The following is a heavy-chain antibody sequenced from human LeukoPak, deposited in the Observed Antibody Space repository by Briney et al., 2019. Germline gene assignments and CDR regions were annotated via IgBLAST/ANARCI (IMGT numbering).Heavy chain of an antibody. V-gene: IGHV1-2*04. J-gene: IGHJ5*02. D-gene: IGHD2-2*01. CDR3: ARNGRDSGYCSSTSCHDWFDP. Sequence: GGSLRLSCAASGYTFTGYYMHWVRQAPGQGLEWMGWINPNSGGTNYAQKFQGWVTMTRDTSISTAYMELSRLRSDDTAVYYCARNGRDSGYCSSTSCHDWFDPWGQGTLVTVSS. CDR2: INPNSGGT. CDR1: GYTFTGYY.